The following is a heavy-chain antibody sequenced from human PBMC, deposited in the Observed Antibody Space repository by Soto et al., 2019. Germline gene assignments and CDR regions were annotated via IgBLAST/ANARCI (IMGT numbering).Heavy chain of an antibody. CDR2: INHSGST. CDR3: ARAQRSYYYDSSGYYYHVYFDY. J-gene: IGHJ4*02. V-gene: IGHV4-34*01. CDR1: GGSFSGYY. D-gene: IGHD3-22*01. Sequence: SETLSLTCAVYGGSFSGYYWSWIRQPPGEGLEWIGEINHSGSTNYNPSLKSRVTISVDTSKNQFSLKLSSVTAADTAVYYCARAQRSYYYDSSGYYYHVYFDYWGQGTLVTVSS.